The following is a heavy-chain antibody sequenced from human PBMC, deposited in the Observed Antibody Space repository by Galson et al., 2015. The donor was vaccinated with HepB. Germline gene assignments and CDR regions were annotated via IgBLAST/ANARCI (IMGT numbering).Heavy chain of an antibody. CDR2: IVAGSGKT. CDR3: AADSEYRSGQYYNHYGMDV. D-gene: IGHD3-3*01. V-gene: IGHV1-58*01. Sequence: SVKVSCKASGSGFTSSAVHWVRQARGQRLEWIGWIVAGSGKTNYAQKFQERVTITRDMLTRTAYMEVSSLRSEDTAVYYCAADSEYRSGQYYNHYGMDVWGQGTTVSVSS. CDR1: GSGFTSSA. J-gene: IGHJ6*02.